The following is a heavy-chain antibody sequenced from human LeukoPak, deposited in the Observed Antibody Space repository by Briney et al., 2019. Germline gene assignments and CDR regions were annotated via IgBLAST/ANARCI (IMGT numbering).Heavy chain of an antibody. V-gene: IGHV4-39*01. CDR1: GGSISSSSYY. J-gene: IGHJ4*02. CDR2: IYYSGST. Sequence: SETLSLTCTVSGGSISSSSYYWGWIRQPPGKGLEWIGSIYYSGSTYYNPSLKSRVTISVDTSKNQFSLKLSSVTAADTAVYYCARRGCSSTSCYAVFDYWGQGTLVTVSS. D-gene: IGHD2-2*01. CDR3: ARRGCSSTSCYAVFDY.